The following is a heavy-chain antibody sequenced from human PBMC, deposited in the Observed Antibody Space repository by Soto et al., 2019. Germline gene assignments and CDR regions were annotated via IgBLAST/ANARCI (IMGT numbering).Heavy chain of an antibody. Sequence: GGSLRLSCAASGFTVRDYHMIWIRQAPGKGLEWVSYINDSGDTIYYLDSLKGRITISRDNAKNSLFLQMNSLRAEDTAVYYCAREPHGFLELSSVFAFDIWGQGTMVTVSS. CDR3: AREPHGFLELSSVFAFDI. J-gene: IGHJ3*02. CDR2: INDSGDTI. CDR1: GFTVRDYH. V-gene: IGHV3-11*01. D-gene: IGHD3-3*01.